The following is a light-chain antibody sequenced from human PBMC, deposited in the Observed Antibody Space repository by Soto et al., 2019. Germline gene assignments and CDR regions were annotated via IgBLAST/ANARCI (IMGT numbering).Light chain of an antibody. CDR3: QQYNNWPIT. CDR2: GAS. Sequence: EIVMTQSPATLSVSPGERATLSFRANQSVTTNLAWYQHKPGQAPRLLIYGASTRATGIPARFSGSGSGTEFTLTISSLQSEDFAVYYCQQYNNWPITFGQGTRLEIK. V-gene: IGKV3-15*01. CDR1: QSVTTN. J-gene: IGKJ5*01.